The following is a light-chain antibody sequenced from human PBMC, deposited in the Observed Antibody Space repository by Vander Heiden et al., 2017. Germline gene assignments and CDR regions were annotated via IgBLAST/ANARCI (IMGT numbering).Light chain of an antibody. CDR2: EVS. J-gene: IGLJ2*01. CDR1: SSDVGGYNY. CDR3: SAYAGSNAVV. Sequence: QSALTQPPSASGSPGQSGTISCTGTSSDVGGYNYVSWYQQHPGKAPELMIYEVSKRPSGVPDRFSGSKSGNTASLTVSGLQAEDEADYYCSAYAGSNAVVFGGGTKLTVL. V-gene: IGLV2-8*01.